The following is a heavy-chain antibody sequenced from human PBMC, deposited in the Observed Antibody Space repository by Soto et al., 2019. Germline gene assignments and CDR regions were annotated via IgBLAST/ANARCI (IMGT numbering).Heavy chain of an antibody. CDR2: LYSGGST. Sequence: EVQLVETGGGLIQPGGSLRLSCAASGLIVSTNYMNWVRQAPGKGLEWVSVLYSGGSTHYAGSVKGRFIISRDNTKNTLHLQMNSLGAEDTAVYYCARDRPGDEGDAFDIWGHGTLVTVSS. J-gene: IGHJ3*02. D-gene: IGHD3-10*01. CDR1: GLIVSTNY. V-gene: IGHV3-53*02. CDR3: ARDRPGDEGDAFDI.